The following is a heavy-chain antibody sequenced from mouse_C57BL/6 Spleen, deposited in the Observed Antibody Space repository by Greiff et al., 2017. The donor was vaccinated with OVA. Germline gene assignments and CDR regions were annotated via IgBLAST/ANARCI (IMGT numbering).Heavy chain of an antibody. J-gene: IGHJ4*01. CDR2: INPGSGGT. V-gene: IGHV1-54*01. CDR1: GYAFTNYL. CDR3: ARQGGYYYAMDY. Sequence: VMLVESGAELVRPGPSVKVSCKASGYAFTNYLIEWVKQRPGQGLEWIGVINPGSGGTNYNEKFKGKATLTADKSSSTAYMQLSSLTSEDSAVYFCARQGGYYYAMDYWGQGTSVTVSS.